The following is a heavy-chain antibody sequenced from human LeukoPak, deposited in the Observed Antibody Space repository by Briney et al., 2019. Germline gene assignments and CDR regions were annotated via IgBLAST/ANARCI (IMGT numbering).Heavy chain of an antibody. Sequence: SVKVSCKASGGTFSSYAISWVRQAPGQGLEWMGGIIPIFGTANYAQKFQGRVTITADESTSTAYMGLSSLRSEDTAVYYCARHVVPAAALYYWGQGTLVTVSS. J-gene: IGHJ4*02. CDR2: IIPIFGTA. CDR1: GGTFSSYA. CDR3: ARHVVPAAALYY. V-gene: IGHV1-69*13. D-gene: IGHD2-2*01.